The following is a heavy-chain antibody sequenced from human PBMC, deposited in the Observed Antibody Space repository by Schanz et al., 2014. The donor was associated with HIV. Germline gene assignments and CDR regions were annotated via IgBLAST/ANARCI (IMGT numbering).Heavy chain of an antibody. CDR1: GFTFRSYG. CDR3: ARASPGIAAADTLGWFDP. J-gene: IGHJ5*02. V-gene: IGHV3-33*01. Sequence: QVQLVESGGGLVKPGGSLRLSCAASGFTFRSYGMHWVRQAPGKGLEWVAVIWYDGSNKYYADSVKGRFTISRDNSKNTLYLQLNSLRAGDTAVYYCARASPGIAAADTLGWFDPWGQGTLVTVSS. D-gene: IGHD6-13*01. CDR2: IWYDGSNK.